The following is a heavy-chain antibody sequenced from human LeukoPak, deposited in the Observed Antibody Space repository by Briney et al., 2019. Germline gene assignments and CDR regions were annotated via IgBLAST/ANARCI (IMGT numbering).Heavy chain of an antibody. CDR2: IYYSGST. V-gene: IGHV4-31*03. Sequence: SETLSLTCTVSGGSISSGGYYWSWIRQHPGKGLEWIGYIYYSGSTYYNPSLKSRVTISVDTSKNQFSLKLSSVTAADTAVFYCARRSFYSSSSGVNLWGQGTLVTVSS. CDR3: ARRSFYSSSSGVNL. CDR1: GGSISSGGYY. J-gene: IGHJ4*02. D-gene: IGHD6-6*01.